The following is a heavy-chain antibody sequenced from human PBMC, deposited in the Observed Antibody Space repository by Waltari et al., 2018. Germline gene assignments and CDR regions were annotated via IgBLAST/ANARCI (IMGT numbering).Heavy chain of an antibody. J-gene: IGHJ4*02. CDR2: ISSSGMTT. CDR3: ARVFKQKLYFDY. CDR1: GFIFSTYE. V-gene: IGHV3-48*03. Sequence: EVQLVESGGGSVPPGGSLRLSCEASGFIFSTYEMNWVRQAPGKGLEWISYISSSGMTTYYAGSVKGRFTISRDNAKNSLYLQMDSLTAEDTAVYYCARVFKQKLYFDYWGQGTLVTVSS.